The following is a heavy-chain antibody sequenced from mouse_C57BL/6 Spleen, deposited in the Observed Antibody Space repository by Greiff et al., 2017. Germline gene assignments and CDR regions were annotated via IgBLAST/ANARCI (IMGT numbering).Heavy chain of an antibody. V-gene: IGHV5-17*01. J-gene: IGHJ4*01. CDR3: AGTTVDAMDY. Sequence: EVMLVESGGGLVKPGGSLKLSCAASGFTFSDYGMHWVRQAPEKGLEWVAYISSGSSTIYYADTVKGRFTISRDNAKNTLFLQMTSLRSEDTAMYYCAGTTVDAMDYWGQGTSVTVSS. CDR2: ISSGSSTI. D-gene: IGHD1-1*01. CDR1: GFTFSDYG.